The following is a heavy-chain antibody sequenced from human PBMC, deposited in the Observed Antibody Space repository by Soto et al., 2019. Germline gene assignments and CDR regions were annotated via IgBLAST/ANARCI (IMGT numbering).Heavy chain of an antibody. CDR1: VFNFRTYW. CDR2: IKEDGSDK. Sequence: LRLSCAASVFNFRTYWMSWVRQAPGKGLEWVANIKEDGSDKYYVDSVKGRLTVSRDNAKNLLYLQLNSLRAEDTAVYYCAREGFSYCTKGAVFDHWGQRSLLAVCS. J-gene: IGHJ4*02. CDR3: AREGFSYCTKGAVFDH. D-gene: IGHD2-8*01. V-gene: IGHV3-7*03.